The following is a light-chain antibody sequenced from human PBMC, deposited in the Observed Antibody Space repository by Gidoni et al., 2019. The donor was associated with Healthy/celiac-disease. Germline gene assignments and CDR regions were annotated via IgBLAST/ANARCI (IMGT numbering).Light chain of an antibody. CDR1: QSVSSY. CDR2: DAS. J-gene: IGKJ3*01. V-gene: IGKV3-11*01. CDR3: QQRSNWA. Sequence: EIVLTQSPATLSLSPGERATLSCRASQSVSSYLAWYQQKPGQAPRLLIYDASNRATGIPARFSGSGSGTDFTLTISSLEPEDFAVYYCQQRSNWAFXPXTKVDIK.